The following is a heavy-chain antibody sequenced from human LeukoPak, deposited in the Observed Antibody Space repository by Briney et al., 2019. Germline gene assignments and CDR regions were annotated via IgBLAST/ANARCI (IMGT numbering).Heavy chain of an antibody. CDR2: IYYSGST. J-gene: IGHJ4*02. CDR1: GYSISSGYY. V-gene: IGHV4-38-2*02. Sequence: SETLSLTCTVFGYSISSGYYWGWIRQPPGKGLEWIGSIYYSGSTYYNSSLKSRVTISVDTSKNQFSLKLSSVTAADTAVYYCARARGSGYYYGATFFDYWGQGTLVTVSS. CDR3: ARARGSGYYYGATFFDY. D-gene: IGHD3-22*01.